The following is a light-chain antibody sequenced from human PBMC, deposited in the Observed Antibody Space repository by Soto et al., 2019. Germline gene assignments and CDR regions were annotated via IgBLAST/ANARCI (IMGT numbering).Light chain of an antibody. CDR2: DAS. CDR1: QSVSSY. CDR3: QLRSKWPPIT. V-gene: IGKV3-11*01. Sequence: EIVLTQSPATLSLSPGERATLSCRASQSVSSYLAWYQQKPGQAPRLLIYDASSRATGIPARFSGSGSGTDFTLTISSLETEDFAVYYCQLRSKWPPITFGQGTRLEIK. J-gene: IGKJ5*01.